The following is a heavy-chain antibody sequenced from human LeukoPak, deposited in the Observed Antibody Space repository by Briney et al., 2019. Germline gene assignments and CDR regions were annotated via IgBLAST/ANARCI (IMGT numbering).Heavy chain of an antibody. CDR1: GFTFSDYN. CDR2: ISSSGSTT. J-gene: IGHJ3*02. Sequence: PGGTLRLSCAASGFTFSDYNMSWIRQAPGKGLEWVSYISSSGSTTYYADSVKGRFTISRDNAKNSLSLQMNSLRAEDTAVYYCARDPLYYYDGDAFDIWGQGTMVTVSS. CDR3: ARDPLYYYDGDAFDI. V-gene: IGHV3-11*01. D-gene: IGHD3-22*01.